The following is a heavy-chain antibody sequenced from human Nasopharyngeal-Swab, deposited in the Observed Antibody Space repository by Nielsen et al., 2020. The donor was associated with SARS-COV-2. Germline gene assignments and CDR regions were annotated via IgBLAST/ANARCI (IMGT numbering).Heavy chain of an antibody. CDR1: GGSFSDYY. Sequence: SETLSLTCAVYGGSFSDYYWSWIRQPPGKGLEWIGEINHSGSTNYSPSLKSRVTISAHTSKNQFSLKLSSVTAADTAVYYCARGHRYYYGSGRYYYYYYMDVWGKGTTVTVSS. J-gene: IGHJ6*03. V-gene: IGHV4-34*01. CDR3: ARGHRYYYGSGRYYYYYYMDV. D-gene: IGHD3-10*01. CDR2: INHSGST.